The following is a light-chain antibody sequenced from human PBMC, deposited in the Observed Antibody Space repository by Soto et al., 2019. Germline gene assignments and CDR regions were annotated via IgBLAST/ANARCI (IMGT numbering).Light chain of an antibody. J-gene: IGKJ2*03. Sequence: DIQMTQSPSTLSASVGDRVTITCRASQDINVYLNWYQQKPGEVPKLLIYSASTLHSGVPSRFTGSGSETDFTLTIRSLQPEDFAAYYCQHGYVAPYSFG. CDR2: SAS. CDR3: QHGYVAPYS. CDR1: QDINVY. V-gene: IGKV1-39*01.